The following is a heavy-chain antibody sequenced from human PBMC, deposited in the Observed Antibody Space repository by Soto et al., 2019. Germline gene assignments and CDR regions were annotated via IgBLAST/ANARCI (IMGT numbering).Heavy chain of an antibody. D-gene: IGHD3-3*01. CDR2: INHLGSI. J-gene: IGHJ6*03. Sequence: SETLSLTCVVSGGSLSDYFWSWIRQPPGMALEWIGEINHLGSINYNPSLKSRVTMSVDTSKNQFSLTLNSVTAADMAVYYCARDMDYDFWSGRGGYYYYMDVWGKGTTVTVSS. CDR1: GGSLSDYF. V-gene: IGHV4-34*01. CDR3: ARDMDYDFWSGRGGYYYYMDV.